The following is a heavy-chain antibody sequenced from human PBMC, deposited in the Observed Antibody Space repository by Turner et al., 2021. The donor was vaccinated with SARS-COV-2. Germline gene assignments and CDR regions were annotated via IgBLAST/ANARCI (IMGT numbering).Heavy chain of an antibody. CDR1: GFTFSSDD. V-gene: IGHV3-13*01. Sequence: EVQLVESGGGLVQPGGSLRLSCAASGFTFSSDDMHWVRQATGRGLEWVSTIGTAGDTYYPGSVKGRFTISRENAKNSLYLQMNSLRAGDTAVYYCARVSHYDILTGYYLHYYYAMDVWGQGTTVTVSS. CDR2: IGTAGDT. J-gene: IGHJ6*02. CDR3: ARVSHYDILTGYYLHYYYAMDV. D-gene: IGHD3-9*01.